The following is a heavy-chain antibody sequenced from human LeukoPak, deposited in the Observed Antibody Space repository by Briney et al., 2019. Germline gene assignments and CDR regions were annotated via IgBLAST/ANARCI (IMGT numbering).Heavy chain of an antibody. V-gene: IGHV4-34*01. J-gene: IGHJ4*02. CDR2: IEQSGST. CDR1: GGSFSPYY. Sequence: SETLSLTCSVYGGSFSPYYWSWVRQPPGEGLEWIGQIEQSGSTNYNPSLKSRATISADTSKSQFSLRLSSMTAADTAVYYCARGRYLTTGGGAAAGFLDYWGQGTLVTVSS. D-gene: IGHD6-13*01. CDR3: ARGRYLTTGGGAAAGFLDY.